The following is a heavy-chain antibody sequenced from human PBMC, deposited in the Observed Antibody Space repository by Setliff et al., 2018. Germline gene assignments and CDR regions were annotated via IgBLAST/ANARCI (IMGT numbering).Heavy chain of an antibody. V-gene: IGHV3-11*04. Sequence: GGSLRLSCAASGFTFSDYYMSWIRQAPGKGLEWVSYITNSGGTIYYADSVKGRFTISRDNAKNTLYLQMNSLRGEDTAVYFCACLDWGENFFNVDVWGKGTTVTVSS. CDR1: GFTFSDYY. CDR2: ITNSGGTI. D-gene: IGHD3-16*01. J-gene: IGHJ6*04. CDR3: ACLDWGENFFNVDV.